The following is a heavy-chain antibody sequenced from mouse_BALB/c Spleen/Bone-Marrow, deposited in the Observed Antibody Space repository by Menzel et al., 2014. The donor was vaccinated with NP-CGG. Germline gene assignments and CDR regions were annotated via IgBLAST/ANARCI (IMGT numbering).Heavy chain of an antibody. Sequence: VQLQQSGAELVRPGASVKLSCKASGYSLTSYWMTWVKQRPGHGLEWIGMIHPSDTETRLNQRFRDKATLTVDKSSSTAYMQLNSPTSEDSAVYYCARLEGNYGSTFAYWGQGTLVTVSA. CDR3: ARLEGNYGSTFAY. D-gene: IGHD1-1*01. V-gene: IGHV1-61*01. CDR1: GYSLTSYW. J-gene: IGHJ3*01. CDR2: IHPSDTET.